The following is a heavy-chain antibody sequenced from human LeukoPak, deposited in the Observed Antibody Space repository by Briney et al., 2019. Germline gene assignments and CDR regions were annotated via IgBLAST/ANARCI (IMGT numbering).Heavy chain of an antibody. V-gene: IGHV1-8*01. CDR2: MNPNSGNT. CDR1: GYTFTSYD. CDR3: AREGYYDSSGAPDY. J-gene: IGHJ4*02. Sequence: ASVKVSCKASGYTFTSYDINWVRQATGQGLEWMRWMNPNSGNTGYAQKFQGRVTMTTDTSTSTAYMELRSLTSDDTAVYYCAREGYYDSSGAPDYWGQGTLVTVSS. D-gene: IGHD3-22*01.